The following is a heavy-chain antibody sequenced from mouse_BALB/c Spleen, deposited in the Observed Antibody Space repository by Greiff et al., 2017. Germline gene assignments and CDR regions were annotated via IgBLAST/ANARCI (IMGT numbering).Heavy chain of an antibody. D-gene: IGHD2-14*01. J-gene: IGHJ3*01. CDR2: INSNGGST. V-gene: IGHV5-6-3*01. CDR1: GFTFSSYG. CDR3: ASDRYGFAY. Sequence: EVKVVESGGGLVQPGGSLKLSCAASGFTFSSYGMSWVRQTPDKRLELVATINSNGGSTYYPDSVKGRFTISRDNAKNTLYLQMSSLKSEDTAMYYCASDRYGFAYWGQGTLVTVSA.